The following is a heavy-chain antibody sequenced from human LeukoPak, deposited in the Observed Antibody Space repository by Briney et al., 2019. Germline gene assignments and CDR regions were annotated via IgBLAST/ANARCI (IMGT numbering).Heavy chain of an antibody. J-gene: IGHJ6*03. CDR1: GFTFSSYS. V-gene: IGHV3-21*01. Sequence: GGSLRLSCAASGFTFSSYSMNWVRQAPGKGLEWVSSISSSSSYIYYADSVKGRFTISRDNAKNSLYLQMNSLRAEDTAVYYCARARCTVTDEPYYYYYYMDVWGKGTTVTVSS. CDR3: ARARCTVTDEPYYYYYYMDV. CDR2: ISSSSSYI. D-gene: IGHD4-17*01.